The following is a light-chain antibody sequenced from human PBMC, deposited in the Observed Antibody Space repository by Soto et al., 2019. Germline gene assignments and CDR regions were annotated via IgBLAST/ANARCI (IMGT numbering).Light chain of an antibody. Sequence: QSALTQPRSVSGSPGQSVTISCTGTSSDVGGYNYVSWYQQHPGKAPKLIIYDVNKRPSGVPDRLSGSKSDNTASLTISGLQVEDEAEYYCCSYAGSYTKVFGGGTKPTVL. CDR2: DVN. CDR1: SSDVGGYNY. CDR3: CSYAGSYTKV. V-gene: IGLV2-11*01. J-gene: IGLJ3*02.